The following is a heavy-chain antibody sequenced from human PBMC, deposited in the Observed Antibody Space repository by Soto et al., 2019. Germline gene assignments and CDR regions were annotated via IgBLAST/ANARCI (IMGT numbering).Heavy chain of an antibody. CDR3: ARGGPIVLMVYASTTRTNWFDP. V-gene: IGHV4-34*01. CDR1: GGSFSGYY. D-gene: IGHD2-8*01. CDR2: INHSGST. Sequence: PSETLSLTCAVYGGSFSGYYWSWIRQPPGKGLEWIGEINHSGSTNYNPSLKSRVTISVDTSKNQFSLKLSSVTAADTAVYYCARGGPIVLMVYASTTRTNWFDPWGQGTLVTVSS. J-gene: IGHJ5*02.